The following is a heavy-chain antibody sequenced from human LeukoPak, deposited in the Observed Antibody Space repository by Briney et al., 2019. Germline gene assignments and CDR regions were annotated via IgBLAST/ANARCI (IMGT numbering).Heavy chain of an antibody. D-gene: IGHD6-13*01. J-gene: IGHJ4*02. CDR2: ISGSGDST. Sequence: GGSLRLSCAASGFTFSSYWMTWVRQAPGKGLEWVSAISGSGDSTYYGDSVKGRFTISRDNSKNTLYLQMNSLRAEDTAVYYRAKTRPLDSSSWSHGDYWGQGTLVTVSS. CDR3: AKTRPLDSSSWSHGDY. V-gene: IGHV3-23*01. CDR1: GFTFSSYW.